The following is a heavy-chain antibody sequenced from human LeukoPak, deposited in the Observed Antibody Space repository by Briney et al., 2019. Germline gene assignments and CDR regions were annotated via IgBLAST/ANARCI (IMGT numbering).Heavy chain of an antibody. D-gene: IGHD3-3*01. CDR1: GFTFSNSW. Sequence: GGSLRLSCAASGFTFSNSWMSWVRQAPGKGLEWVATIKPDGSAQYYVDSVKGRFTISRDNAKNSLYLQMNSLRAEDTAVYYCARDIWSGLGAFDIWGQGTMVTVSS. CDR2: IKPDGSAQ. CDR3: ARDIWSGLGAFDI. J-gene: IGHJ3*02. V-gene: IGHV3-7*01.